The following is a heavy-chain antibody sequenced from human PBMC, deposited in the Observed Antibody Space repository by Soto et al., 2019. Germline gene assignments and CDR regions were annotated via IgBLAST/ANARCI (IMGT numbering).Heavy chain of an antibody. Sequence: PSETLSLTCTVSGGSISSSSYYWGWIRQPPGKGLEWIGSIYYSGSTYYNPSLKSRVTISVDTSKNQFSLKLSSVTAADTAVYYCARLARNPFYYDSSGYLRTGFDYWGQGTLVTVSS. CDR2: IYYSGST. CDR1: GGSISSSSYY. J-gene: IGHJ4*02. CDR3: ARLARNPFYYDSSGYLRTGFDY. D-gene: IGHD3-22*01. V-gene: IGHV4-39*01.